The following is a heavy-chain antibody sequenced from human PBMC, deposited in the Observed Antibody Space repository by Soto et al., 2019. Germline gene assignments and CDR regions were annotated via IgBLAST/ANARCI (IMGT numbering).Heavy chain of an antibody. CDR2: ISYKGDD. D-gene: IGHD3-10*01. CDR1: GASVSWSY. J-gene: IGHJ4*02. Sequence: PSETLSLTCTVSGASVSWSYWSWIRQSPDRGPEWIAYISYKGDDTYNPSLKSRATISIDMSQNQFSLKVSSVTAADTAVYYCVKHGPPGTNSAYFEYWGRGILVTVSS. V-gene: IGHV4-59*08. CDR3: VKHGPPGTNSAYFEY.